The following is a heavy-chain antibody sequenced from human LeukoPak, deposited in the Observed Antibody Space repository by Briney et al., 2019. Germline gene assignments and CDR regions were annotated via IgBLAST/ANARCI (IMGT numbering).Heavy chain of an antibody. J-gene: IGHJ6*03. CDR1: GFIVSSNY. D-gene: IGHD5-24*01. Sequence: GGSLRLSCAASGFIVSSNYMNWVRQAPGKGLEWVSVIYSGGHTYYTDSVKGRFTISRDISNNTLYLHMNSLRPDDTAVYYCARSTRDGYNHYHYYYLDVWGKGTTLTVSS. V-gene: IGHV3-53*01. CDR2: IYSGGHT. CDR3: ARSTRDGYNHYHYYYLDV.